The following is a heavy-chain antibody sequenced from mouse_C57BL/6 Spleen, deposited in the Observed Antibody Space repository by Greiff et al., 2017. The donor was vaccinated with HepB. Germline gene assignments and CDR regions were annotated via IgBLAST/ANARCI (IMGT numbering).Heavy chain of an antibody. CDR2: ILPGSGST. J-gene: IGHJ4*01. CDR1: GYTFTGYW. D-gene: IGHD1-1*01. V-gene: IGHV1-9*01. CDR3: ARRGFYYYGSSSYYAMDY. Sequence: QVQLKESGAELMKPGASVKLSCKATGYTFTGYWIEWVKQRPGHGLEWIGEILPGSGSTNYNEKFKGKATFTADTSSNTAYMQLSSLTTEDSAIYYCARRGFYYYGSSSYYAMDYWGQGTSVTVSS.